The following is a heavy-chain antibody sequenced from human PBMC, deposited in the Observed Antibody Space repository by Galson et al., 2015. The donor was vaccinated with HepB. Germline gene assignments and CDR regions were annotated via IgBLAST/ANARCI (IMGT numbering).Heavy chain of an antibody. Sequence: SGAEVKKPGESLNISCKASGYSFTSHWIGWVRQVPGKGLEWMCVVYPVDSETTYSPSFDGQVTISADRSITTAYLQWSSLKASDSAVYYCSRPLAIAAAGKSSFDIWGHGTLVTVSS. V-gene: IGHV5-51*01. CDR2: VYPVDSET. D-gene: IGHD6-13*01. CDR3: SRPLAIAAAGKSSFDI. J-gene: IGHJ3*02. CDR1: GYSFTSHW.